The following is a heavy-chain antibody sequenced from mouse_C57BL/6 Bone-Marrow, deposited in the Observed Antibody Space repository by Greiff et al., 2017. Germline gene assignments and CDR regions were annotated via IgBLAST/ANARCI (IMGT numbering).Heavy chain of an antibody. J-gene: IGHJ4*01. CDR3: ARPSYGSSPYYYAMDY. V-gene: IGHV1-80*01. CDR2: IYPGDGDT. Sequence: QVQLQQSGAELVKPGASVKISCKASGYAFSSYWMNWVKQRPGKGLEWIGQIYPGDGDTNYNGKFKGKATLTADKSSSTAYMQLSSLTSEDSAVYFCARPSYGSSPYYYAMDYWGQGTSVTVSS. CDR1: GYAFSSYW. D-gene: IGHD1-1*01.